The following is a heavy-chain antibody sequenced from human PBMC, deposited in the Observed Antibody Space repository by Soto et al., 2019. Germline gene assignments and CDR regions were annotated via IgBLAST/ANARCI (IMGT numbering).Heavy chain of an antibody. CDR1: GFTFSSYG. V-gene: IGHV3-30*18. CDR2: ISYDGSNK. J-gene: IGHJ4*02. CDR3: AKARSDGSSGYYEDY. D-gene: IGHD3-22*01. Sequence: QVQLVESGGGVVQPGRSLRLSCAASGFTFSSYGMHWVRQAPGKGLEWVAVISYDGSNKYYADSVKGRFTISRDNSKNTLYLQMNSLRAEDTAVYYCAKARSDGSSGYYEDYWGQGTLVTVSS.